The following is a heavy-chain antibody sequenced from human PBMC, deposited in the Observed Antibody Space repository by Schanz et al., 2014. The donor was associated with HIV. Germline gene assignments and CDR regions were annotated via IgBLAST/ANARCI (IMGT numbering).Heavy chain of an antibody. J-gene: IGHJ4*02. Sequence: QVQLEQSGGEVRKPGASVKVSCKASGYSFSDYYIHWVRQAPGQGPEWMGWIDPKIGGTQLAQKFQGRVTMTRDSSTNTAYLEVSSLRSDDTAVYYCARGETFEKQLWILELFPPDSWGQGTLVTVSS. V-gene: IGHV1-2*02. CDR2: IDPKIGGT. D-gene: IGHD2-2*03. CDR1: GYSFSDYY. CDR3: ARGETFEKQLWILELFPPDS.